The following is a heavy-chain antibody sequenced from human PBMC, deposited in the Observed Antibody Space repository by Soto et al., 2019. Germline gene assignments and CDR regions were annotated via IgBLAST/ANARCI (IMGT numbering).Heavy chain of an antibody. J-gene: IGHJ4*02. V-gene: IGHV1-69*04. CDR3: ARDPDSSGSPHLDY. CDR2: IIPILGIA. CDR1: GGTFSSYT. Sequence: ASVKVSCKASGGTFSSYTISWVRQAPGQGLEWMGRIIPILGIANYAQKFQGRVTITADKSTSTAYMELSSLRSEDTAVYYCARDPDSSGSPHLDYWGQGTLVTVSS. D-gene: IGHD6-19*01.